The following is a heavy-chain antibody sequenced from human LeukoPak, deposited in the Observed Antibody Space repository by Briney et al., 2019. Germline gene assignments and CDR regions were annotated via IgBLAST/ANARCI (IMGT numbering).Heavy chain of an antibody. CDR1: GGSISSYY. CDR2: IYYSGST. CDR3: AREGRYYGSGSMFDY. V-gene: IGHV4-59*12. J-gene: IGHJ4*02. D-gene: IGHD3-10*01. Sequence: PSETLSLTCTVSGGSISSYYWSWIRQPPGKGLEWIGYIYYSGSTNYNPSLKSRVTISVDTSKNQFSLKLSSVTAADTAVYYCAREGRYYGSGSMFDYWGQGTLVTVSS.